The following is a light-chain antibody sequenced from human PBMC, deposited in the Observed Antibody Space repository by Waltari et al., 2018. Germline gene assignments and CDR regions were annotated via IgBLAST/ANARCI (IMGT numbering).Light chain of an antibody. V-gene: IGKV3-20*01. CDR2: GVS. J-gene: IGKJ1*01. CDR1: QSLNRA. CDR3: QHYLRLPVA. Sequence: EIVLTQSPDTLSLSPGERATLSCRASQSLNRALAWYQQKPGQAPRLLIYGVSTRATGIPDRCSGSGSGADFSLTITRLEPEDFAVYYCQHYLRLPVAFGQGTKVDIK.